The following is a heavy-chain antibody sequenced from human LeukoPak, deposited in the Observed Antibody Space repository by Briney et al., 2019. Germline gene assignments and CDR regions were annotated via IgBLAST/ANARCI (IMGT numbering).Heavy chain of an antibody. Sequence: SETLSLTCTVSGGSISSYYWSWIRQPPGKGLEWIGYIYYSGSTNYNPSLKSRVTISVDTSKNQFSLKLSSVTAADTAVYYCARDHRAHYDFWSGAYSAYYYYGMDVWGQGTTVTVSS. V-gene: IGHV4-59*01. CDR1: GGSISSYY. D-gene: IGHD3-3*01. J-gene: IGHJ6*02. CDR2: IYYSGST. CDR3: ARDHRAHYDFWSGAYSAYYYYGMDV.